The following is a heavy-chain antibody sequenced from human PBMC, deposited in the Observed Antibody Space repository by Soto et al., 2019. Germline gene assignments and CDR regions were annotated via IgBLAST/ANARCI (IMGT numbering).Heavy chain of an antibody. CDR2: IIPVFGLV. CDR1: GGTPSNSA. CDR3: AGAGIVVVGICAYGGLDV. V-gene: IGHV1-69*01. Sequence: QVHLLLQSGAEVKKPGSSVKVSCKASGGTPSNSAISWVRQAPGQGLEWMGGIIPVFGLVKYAQNFQGTVKRPADDSSTMEYMGPGSVGPEKSAVYNCAGAGIVVVGICAYGGLDVWGEGPTVTFSS. J-gene: IGHJ6*04. D-gene: IGHD2-15*01.